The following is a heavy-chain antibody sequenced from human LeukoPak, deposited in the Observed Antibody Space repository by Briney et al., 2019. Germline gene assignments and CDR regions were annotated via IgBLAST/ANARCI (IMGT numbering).Heavy chain of an antibody. Sequence: GRSLRLSCAASGFTFSSYAMHWVRQAPGKGLEWVAVISYDGSNKYYADSVKGRFTISRDNSKNTLYLQMNSLRAEDTAVYYCARGFAAYSSSWETHNWYFDLWGRGTLVTVSS. V-gene: IGHV3-30-3*01. CDR3: ARGFAAYSSSWETHNWYFDL. CDR2: ISYDGSNK. D-gene: IGHD6-13*01. J-gene: IGHJ2*01. CDR1: GFTFSSYA.